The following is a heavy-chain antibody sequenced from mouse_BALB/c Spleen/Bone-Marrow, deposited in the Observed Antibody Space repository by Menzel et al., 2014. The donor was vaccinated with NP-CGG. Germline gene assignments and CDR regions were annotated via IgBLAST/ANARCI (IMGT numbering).Heavy chain of an antibody. CDR3: ARDVGYGNYFVY. Sequence: EVQRVESGGGLVQPGDSLRLSCATSGFTFSDFYMEWVRPPPPPPPPPPPPSRNKPKYYTTEYSASVKGRFIVSRDTSQSVLYLQMNALRAEDTAIYYCARDVGYGNYFVYWGQGTLVTVSA. D-gene: IGHD2-10*02. CDR1: GFTFSDFY. CDR2: SRNKPKYYTT. J-gene: IGHJ3*01. V-gene: IGHV7-1*02.